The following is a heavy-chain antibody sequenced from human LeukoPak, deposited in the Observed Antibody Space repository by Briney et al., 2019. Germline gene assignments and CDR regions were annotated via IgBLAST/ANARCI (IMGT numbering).Heavy chain of an antibody. V-gene: IGHV1-18*01. D-gene: IGHD6-13*01. CDR1: GYTFTSYG. CDR3: ARDLAAAGILYYYYYGMDV. Sequence: ASVKVSCKASGYTFTSYGISWVRQAPGQGLEWMGWISAYNGNTSYAQKLQGRVTMTTDTSTSTAYMELRSLRSDDTAVYYCARDLAAAGILYYYYYGMDVWGQGTTVTVSS. J-gene: IGHJ6*02. CDR2: ISAYNGNT.